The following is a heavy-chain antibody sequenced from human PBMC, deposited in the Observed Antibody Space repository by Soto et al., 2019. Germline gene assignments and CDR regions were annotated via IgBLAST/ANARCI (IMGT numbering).Heavy chain of an antibody. CDR2: INHSGST. D-gene: IGHD3-3*01. CDR3: ARDGFWSGYYTGRYFDY. V-gene: IGHV4-34*01. J-gene: IGHJ4*02. CDR1: GGSFSGYY. Sequence: QVQLQQWGAGLLKPSETLSLTCAVYGGSFSGYYWSWIRQPPGKGLEWIGEINHSGSTNYNPSLKRRVTISVAPSKNQFSLKLSSVTAADTAVYYCARDGFWSGYYTGRYFDYWGQGTLVTVSS.